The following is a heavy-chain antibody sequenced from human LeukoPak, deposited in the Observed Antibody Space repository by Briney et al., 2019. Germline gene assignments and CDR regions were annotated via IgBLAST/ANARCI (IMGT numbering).Heavy chain of an antibody. Sequence: SETLSLTCTVSGGSISSYYWTWIRQPAGKGLEWIGRIYTSGSTNYNPSLKSRVTISVDTSKNQFSLKLSSVTAADTAVDYCASNDLRHYYDSSGYFDYWGQGTLVTVSS. CDR1: GGSISSYY. CDR2: IYTSGST. CDR3: ASNDLRHYYDSSGYFDY. V-gene: IGHV4-4*07. J-gene: IGHJ4*02. D-gene: IGHD3-22*01.